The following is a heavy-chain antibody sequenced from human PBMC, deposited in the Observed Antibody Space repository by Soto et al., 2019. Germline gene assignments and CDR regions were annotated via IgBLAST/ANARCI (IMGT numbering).Heavy chain of an antibody. CDR3: ATSADNWFDP. Sequence: SETLSLTCSVSGGSMSSSTFYWGWIRQPPGKGLERIGSVYYSGSAYYNSSLKTRVTMSVDLSKNHVSLRLSSVNAADTAVYDCATSADNWFDPWGQGTLVNVSS. CDR1: GGSMSSSTFY. CDR2: VYYSGSA. V-gene: IGHV4-39*02. J-gene: IGHJ5*02.